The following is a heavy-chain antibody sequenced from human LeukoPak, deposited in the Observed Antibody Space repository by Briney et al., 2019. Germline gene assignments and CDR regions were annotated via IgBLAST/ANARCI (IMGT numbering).Heavy chain of an antibody. Sequence: GASVKVSCKASGYTFTSYDINWVRQAPGQGLEWMGWMDPNSGNTGYAQKFQGRVTITRNTSISTAYMELSSLRSEDTAVYYCARGWVVVGAYNWFDPWGQGTLVTVSS. CDR2: MDPNSGNT. J-gene: IGHJ5*02. CDR3: ARGWVVVGAYNWFDP. V-gene: IGHV1-8*03. CDR1: GYTFTSYD. D-gene: IGHD1-26*01.